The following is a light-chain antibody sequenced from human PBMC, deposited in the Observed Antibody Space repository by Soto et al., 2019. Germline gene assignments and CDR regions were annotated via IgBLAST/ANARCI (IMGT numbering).Light chain of an antibody. CDR1: SSDVGGYNY. CDR2: DVT. CDR3: SSYTSSNTVL. Sequence: QSALTQPASVSGSPGQSITISCTGTSSDVGGYNYVSWYQHHPGKAPKLMIYDVTDRPSGISFRFSGSKSGNTASLTISRLQAEDEADYYCSSYTSSNTVLFGAGTKVTVL. V-gene: IGLV2-14*03. J-gene: IGLJ2*01.